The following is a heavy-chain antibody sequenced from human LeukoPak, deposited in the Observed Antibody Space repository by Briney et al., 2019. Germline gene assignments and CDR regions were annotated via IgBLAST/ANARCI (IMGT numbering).Heavy chain of an antibody. CDR1: GYTFTSYG. J-gene: IGHJ4*02. V-gene: IGHV1-18*01. D-gene: IGHD5-18*01. CDR2: ISAYNGNT. CDR3: ARGRTWIQLWPPTDY. Sequence: ASVKVSCKASGYTFTSYGISWVRQAPGQGLEWMGWISAYNGNTNYAQKLLGRVTMTTDTSTSTAYMELRSLRSDDTAVYYCARGRTWIQLWPPTDYWGQGTLVTVSS.